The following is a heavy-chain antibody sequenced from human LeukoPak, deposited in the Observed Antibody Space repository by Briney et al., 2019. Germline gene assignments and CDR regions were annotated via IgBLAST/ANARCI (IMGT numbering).Heavy chain of an antibody. J-gene: IGHJ4*02. CDR3: AREGWGYNDGRGSFDY. CDR2: IYYSVST. V-gene: IGHV4-39*02. Sequence: PSETLSLTCTVSGGSISSRSHHWGWTRQPPGRGLEWIGNIYYSVSTFYNPSLKSRVTISVDTSQEQFSLKLSSVTAADTAVYYCAREGWGYNDGRGSFDYWGQGTLVTVSS. D-gene: IGHD3-22*01. CDR1: GGSISSRSHH.